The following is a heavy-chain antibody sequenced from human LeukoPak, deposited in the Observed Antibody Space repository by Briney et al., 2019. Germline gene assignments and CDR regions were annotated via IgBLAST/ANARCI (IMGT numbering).Heavy chain of an antibody. CDR3: ARHLRHREWYSSSWYYFDY. CDR2: IYPGDSGT. J-gene: IGHJ4*02. D-gene: IGHD6-13*01. Sequence: GESLKISCKGSGYSFTSYWIGWVRQMPGKGLEWMGIIYPGDSGTRYSPSFQGQVTTSADKSISTAYLQWSSLKASDTAMYYCARHLRHREWYSSSWYYFDYWGQGTLVTVSS. V-gene: IGHV5-51*01. CDR1: GYSFTSYW.